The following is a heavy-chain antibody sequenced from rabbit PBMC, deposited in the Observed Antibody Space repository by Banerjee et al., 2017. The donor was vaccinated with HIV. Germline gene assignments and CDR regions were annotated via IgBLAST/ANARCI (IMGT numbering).Heavy chain of an antibody. D-gene: IGHD4-1*01. CDR3: AGDPWSGWNL. J-gene: IGHJ4*01. Sequence: QEQLEESGGGLVKPEGSLTLTCTASGFSFSSNYWICWVRQAPGKGLEWIACIYTSSGGTYYASWAKGRFTISKTSSTTVTLQMTSLTAADTATYFCAGDPWSGWNLWGQGTLVTVS. V-gene: IGHV1S45*01. CDR1: GFSFSSNYW. CDR2: IYTSSGGT.